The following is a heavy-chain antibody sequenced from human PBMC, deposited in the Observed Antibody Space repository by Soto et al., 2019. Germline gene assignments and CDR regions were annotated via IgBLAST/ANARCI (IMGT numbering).Heavy chain of an antibody. CDR1: GGSIRNFY. Sequence: SETLSLTCTVSGGSIRNFYWSWIRQAPGKGLEWIGVIFHSGNAKYNPSLKSRVTISVDTSKNQFSLSLDSVTAADTAVYFCARAHAPTLPFDYWGQGTLVTVSS. CDR3: ARAHAPTLPFDY. V-gene: IGHV4-59*01. J-gene: IGHJ4*01. CDR2: IFHSGNA. D-gene: IGHD2-15*01.